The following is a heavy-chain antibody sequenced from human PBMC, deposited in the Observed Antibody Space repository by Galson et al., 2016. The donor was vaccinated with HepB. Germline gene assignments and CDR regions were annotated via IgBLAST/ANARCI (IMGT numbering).Heavy chain of an antibody. V-gene: IGHV3-48*03. CDR2: INPSGGTI. CDR1: GFTLNTYE. CDR3: ARDRIAAAVYYYGMDV. Sequence: SLRLSCAASGFTLNTYEMNWVRQASGKGLEWIAYINPSGGTIYYADSVKGRFTISRDNAKNSLYLQMNSLRAEDTALYYCARDRIAAAVYYYGMDVWGQGATVTVSS. D-gene: IGHD6-25*01. J-gene: IGHJ6*02.